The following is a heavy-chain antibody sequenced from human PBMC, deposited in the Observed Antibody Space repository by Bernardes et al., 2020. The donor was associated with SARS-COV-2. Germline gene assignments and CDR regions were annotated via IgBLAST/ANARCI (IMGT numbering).Heavy chain of an antibody. V-gene: IGHV1-2*02. Sequence: VNVSCTASGYTFTGYYMHWVRQAPGQGLEWMGWINPNSGGTNYAQKFQGRVTMTRDTSISTAYMELSRLRSDDTAVYYCAIPPTNYDRYGMDVWGQGTTVTVSS. J-gene: IGHJ6*02. CDR3: AIPPTNYDRYGMDV. D-gene: IGHD3-22*01. CDR2: INPNSGGT. CDR1: GYTFTGYY.